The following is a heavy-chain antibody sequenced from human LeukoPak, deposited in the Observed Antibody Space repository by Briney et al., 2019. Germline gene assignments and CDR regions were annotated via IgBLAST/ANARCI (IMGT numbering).Heavy chain of an antibody. CDR3: ARRWFGELMWFDP. CDR2: FDPEDGET. J-gene: IGHJ5*02. V-gene: IGHV1-24*01. D-gene: IGHD3-10*01. Sequence: GASVKVSCKVSGYTLTELSMHWVRQAPGKGLEWMGGFDPEDGETIYAQKVQGRVTMTTDTSTNTAYMELRNLRSDDTAVYYCARRWFGELMWFDPWGQGTLVTVSS. CDR1: GYTLTELS.